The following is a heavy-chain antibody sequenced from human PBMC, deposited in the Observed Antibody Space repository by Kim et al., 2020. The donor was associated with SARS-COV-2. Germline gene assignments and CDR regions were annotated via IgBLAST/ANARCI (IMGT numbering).Heavy chain of an antibody. Sequence: LSLTCAASGFTFSSYSMNWVRQAPGKGLEWVSSISSSSSYIYYADSVKGRFTISRDNAKNSLYLQMNSLRAEDTAVYYCARDREDIVVVPAAPPYYY. J-gene: IGHJ6*01. CDR1: GFTFSSYS. D-gene: IGHD2-2*01. V-gene: IGHV3-21*01. CDR3: ARDREDIVVVPAAPPYYY. CDR2: ISSSSSYI.